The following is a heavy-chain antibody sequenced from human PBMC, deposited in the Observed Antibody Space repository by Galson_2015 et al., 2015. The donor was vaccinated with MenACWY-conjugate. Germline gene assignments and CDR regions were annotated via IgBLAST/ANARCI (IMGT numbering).Heavy chain of an antibody. J-gene: IGHJ4*02. CDR3: ARDRGGPVAGERGPANY. V-gene: IGHV3-11*05. Sequence: SLRLSCAASGFTFSDYYMYWVRQAPGKGLEWISYISNTSGFRYYADSVKGRFTISRDDAKNSLYLQMNSLRAEDTAVYYCARDRGGPVAGERGPANYWGQGALVTVSS. D-gene: IGHD6-19*01. CDR2: ISNTSGFR. CDR1: GFTFSDYY.